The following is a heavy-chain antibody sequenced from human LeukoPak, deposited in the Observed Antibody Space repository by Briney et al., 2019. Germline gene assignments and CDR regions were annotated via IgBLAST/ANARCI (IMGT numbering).Heavy chain of an antibody. CDR2: IYQTESP. Sequence: PSETLSLTCAVSAGSISSSDWWSWVRQPPGKGLEWIGYIYQTESPKYSASLQSRVTISLDRSKNQFSLKLTSVTAADTAVYYCARDPHGSSGRCPFDSGGQGALSPSPQ. CDR1: AGSISSSDW. CDR3: ARDPHGSSGRCPFDS. J-gene: IGHJ4*02. V-gene: IGHV4-4*02. D-gene: IGHD3-22*01.